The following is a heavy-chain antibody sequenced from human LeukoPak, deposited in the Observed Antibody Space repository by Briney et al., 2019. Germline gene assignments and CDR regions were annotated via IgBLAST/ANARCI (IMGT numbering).Heavy chain of an antibody. CDR3: ARDQELYSSGYPFFDY. Sequence: GGSLRLSSAASGFTFSSYWMHWVRQAPGKGLVWVSRINSDGSSTSYADSVKGRFTISRDNAKNTLYLQMNSLRAEDTAVYYCARDQELYSSGYPFFDYWGQGTLVTVSS. V-gene: IGHV3-74*01. CDR1: GFTFSSYW. D-gene: IGHD6-19*01. J-gene: IGHJ4*02. CDR2: INSDGSST.